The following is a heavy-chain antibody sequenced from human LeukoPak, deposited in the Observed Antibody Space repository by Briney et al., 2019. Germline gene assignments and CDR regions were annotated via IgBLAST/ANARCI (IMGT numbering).Heavy chain of an antibody. Sequence: ASVKVSCKASGYTFTSYYMHWVRQAPGQGLEWMGIINPSGGSTSYAQKFQGRVTMTRDMSTSTVYMELSSLRSEDTAVYYCAADLYGYYYMDVWGKGTTVTVSS. CDR1: GYTFTSYY. V-gene: IGHV1-46*01. CDR3: AADLYGYYYMDV. D-gene: IGHD3-10*01. J-gene: IGHJ6*03. CDR2: INPSGGST.